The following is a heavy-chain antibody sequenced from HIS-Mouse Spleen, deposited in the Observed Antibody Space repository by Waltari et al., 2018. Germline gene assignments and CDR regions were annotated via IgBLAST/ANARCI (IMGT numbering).Heavy chain of an antibody. D-gene: IGHD1-26*01. V-gene: IGHV4-39*07. CDR2: IYYSGST. Sequence: QLQLQESGPGLVKPSETLSLTCTVPGGSISRSSYYGGWIRQPPGKGLEWIGSIYYSGSTYYNPSLKSRVTISVDTSKNQFSLKLSSVTAADTAVYYCAREEYIVGANIDYWGQGTLVTVSS. CDR3: AREEYIVGANIDY. CDR1: GGSISRSSYY. J-gene: IGHJ4*02.